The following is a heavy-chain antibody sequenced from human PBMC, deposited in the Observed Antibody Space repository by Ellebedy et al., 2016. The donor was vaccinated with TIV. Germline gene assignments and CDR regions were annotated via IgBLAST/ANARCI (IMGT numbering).Heavy chain of an antibody. D-gene: IGHD3-9*01. CDR3: ARQFHDILTGYYYFDY. CDR1: GVPFSNYY. Sequence: SETLSLXXAFYGVPFSNYYWTWIRQSPGEGLEWIGEINHSGNTNYNPSLRSRVTISIDTSKNQFSLKLSSVTAADTAVYYCARQFHDILTGYYYFDYWGQGTLVTVSS. J-gene: IGHJ4*02. V-gene: IGHV4-34*01. CDR2: INHSGNT.